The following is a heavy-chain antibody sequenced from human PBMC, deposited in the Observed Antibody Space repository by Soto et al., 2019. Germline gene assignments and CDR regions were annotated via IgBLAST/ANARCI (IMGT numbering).Heavy chain of an antibody. V-gene: IGHV4-34*01. CDR2: INHSGST. CDR3: ARGSGYSSSWYYFDY. Sequence: SETLSLTCAVYGGSFSGYYWSWIRQPPGKGLEWIGEINHSGSTNYNPSLKSRVTISVDTSKNQFSLKLSSVTAADTAVYYCARGSGYSSSWYYFDYWGQGTLVTVSS. CDR1: GGSFSGYY. J-gene: IGHJ4*02. D-gene: IGHD6-13*01.